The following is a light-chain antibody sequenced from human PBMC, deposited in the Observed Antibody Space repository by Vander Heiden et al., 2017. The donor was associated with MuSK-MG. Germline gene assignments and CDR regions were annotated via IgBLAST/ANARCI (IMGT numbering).Light chain of an antibody. J-gene: IGLJ3*02. V-gene: IGLV1-47*01. CDR2: RNN. Sequence: QSVLTPPPSASGTPGQRVTISCSGSSSNIGSNYVYWYQQLPGTAPKLLIYRNNQRPSGVPDRFSGSKAGTAASLAIRGLRAEEEADYYWAAWEDSRSWVFGGGTKLTVL. CDR3: AAWEDSRSWV. CDR1: SSNIGSNY.